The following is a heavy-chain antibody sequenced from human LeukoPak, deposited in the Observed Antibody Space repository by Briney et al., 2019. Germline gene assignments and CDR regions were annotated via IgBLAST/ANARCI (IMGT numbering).Heavy chain of an antibody. CDR1: GYTFTGYY. J-gene: IGHJ5*02. V-gene: IGHV1-2*02. CDR2: INPNSGGT. CDR3: ARPRAGLAARGDWFDP. Sequence: ASVKVSCKASGYTFTGYYMHWVRQAPGQGLEWMGWINPNSGGTNYAQKFQGRVTMTRDTSISTAHMELSRLRSDDTAVYYCARPRAGLAARGDWFDPWGQGTLVTVSS. D-gene: IGHD6-6*01.